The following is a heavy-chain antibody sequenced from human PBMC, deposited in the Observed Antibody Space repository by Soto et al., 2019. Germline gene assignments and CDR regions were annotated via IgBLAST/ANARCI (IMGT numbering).Heavy chain of an antibody. J-gene: IGHJ3*02. V-gene: IGHV1-18*01. CDR2: ISAYNGNT. CDR3: ARDTKDYGDDAFDI. CDR1: GYTFTSYG. D-gene: IGHD4-17*01. Sequence: GASVKVSCKASGYTFTSYGISWVRQAPGQGLEWMGWISAYNGNTNYAQKLQGRVTVTTDTSTSTAYMELRSLRSDDTAVYYCARDTKDYGDDAFDIWGQGTMVTVSS.